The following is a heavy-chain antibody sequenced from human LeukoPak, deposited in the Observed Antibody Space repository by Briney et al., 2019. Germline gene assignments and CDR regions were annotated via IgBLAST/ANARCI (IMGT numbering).Heavy chain of an antibody. Sequence: SQTLSLTCTVSGGSISSYYWSWIRQPPGKGLEWIGYIYYSGSTNYNPSLKSRVTISVDTSKNQFSLKLSSVTAADTAVYYCARRVAAATNWFDHWGQGTLVTVSS. J-gene: IGHJ5*02. D-gene: IGHD6-13*01. V-gene: IGHV4-59*01. CDR1: GGSISSYY. CDR3: ARRVAAATNWFDH. CDR2: IYYSGST.